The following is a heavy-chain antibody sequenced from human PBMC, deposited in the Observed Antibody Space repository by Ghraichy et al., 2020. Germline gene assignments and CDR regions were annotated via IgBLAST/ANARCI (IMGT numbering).Heavy chain of an antibody. CDR2: ISSSSSTI. Sequence: GESLNISCAASGFTFSSYSMNWVRQAPGKGLEWVSYISSSSSTIYYADSVKGRVTISRDNAKNSLYLQMHSLRDEDTAVYYCAREPYGSGSYFEDYWGQGTLVTVSA. D-gene: IGHD3-10*01. CDR3: AREPYGSGSYFEDY. CDR1: GFTFSSYS. J-gene: IGHJ4*02. V-gene: IGHV3-48*02.